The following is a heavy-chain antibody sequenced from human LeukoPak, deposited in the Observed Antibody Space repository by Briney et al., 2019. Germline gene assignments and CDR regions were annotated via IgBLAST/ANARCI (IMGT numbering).Heavy chain of an antibody. CDR2: IKRKSDGETT. CDR1: GFTFSNAW. V-gene: IGHV3-15*01. CDR3: AIHDSSGWYFF. J-gene: IGHJ4*02. D-gene: IGHD6-19*01. Sequence: PGGSLRLSCAASGFTFSNAWMSWVRQAPGKGLEWVGRIKRKSDGETTDYAAPVKGRFTISRDDSKNTLHLQMNSLKAEDTAVYHCAIHDSSGWYFFWGQGTLATVSS.